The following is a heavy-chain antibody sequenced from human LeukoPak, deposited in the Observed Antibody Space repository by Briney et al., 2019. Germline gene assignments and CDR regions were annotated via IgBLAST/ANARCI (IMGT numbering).Heavy chain of an antibody. CDR3: ARGARDTKGAPIDY. D-gene: IGHD2-8*01. CDR2: IYIAGSR. V-gene: IGHV3-53*05. CDR1: GFSVKTNY. Sequence: PGGSLRLSCSASGFSVKTNYMAWVRQAPGKGLEWVAVIYIAGSRYHTDAVQGRFSISKDDSKNIVYLQMNSLRPDDTAIYYCARGARDTKGAPIDYWGQGSLVAISS. J-gene: IGHJ4*02.